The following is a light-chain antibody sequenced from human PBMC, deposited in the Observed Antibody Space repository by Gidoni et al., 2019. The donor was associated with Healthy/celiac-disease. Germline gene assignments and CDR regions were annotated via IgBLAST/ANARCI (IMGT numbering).Light chain of an antibody. CDR1: SSDAGGYNY. CDR2: DVS. V-gene: IGLV2-14*03. Sequence: QSALPQPASVSGSPGQSITISCTGTSSDAGGYNYVSWYQQHPGKAPQLMIYDVSNRPSGVSNRFSGSKSGNTASLTISGLQAEDEAEDYCSSYTSSSTRVFGRGTKLTVL. CDR3: SSYTSSSTRV. J-gene: IGLJ3*02.